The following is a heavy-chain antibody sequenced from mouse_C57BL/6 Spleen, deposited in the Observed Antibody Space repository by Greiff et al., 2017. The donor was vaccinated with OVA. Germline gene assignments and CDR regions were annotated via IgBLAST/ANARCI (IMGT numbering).Heavy chain of an antibody. D-gene: IGHD2-3*01. J-gene: IGHJ2*01. V-gene: IGHV6-3*01. CDR1: GFTFSNYW. CDR2: IRLKSDNYAT. CDR3: TFYDGYYGFDY. Sequence: EVQLQQSGGGLVQPGGSMKLSCVASGFTFSNYWMNWVRQSPEKGLEWVAQIRLKSDNYATHYAESVKGRFTISRDDSKSSVYLQMNNLRAEDTGIYYCTFYDGYYGFDYWGQGTTLTVSS.